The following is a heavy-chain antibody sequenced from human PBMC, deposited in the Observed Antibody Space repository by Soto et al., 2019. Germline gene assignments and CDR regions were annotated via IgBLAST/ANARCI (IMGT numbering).Heavy chain of an antibody. D-gene: IGHD3-10*01. CDR1: GYRFDSYG. Sequence: QVQLVQSGPDVKKPGASVKVSCKASGYRFDSYGINWIRQAPGQGLEWMGWISARNDDRKYAHKFQDSVTLTRETSTSTAYMEMRGLRSDETAVYYCAREGKSLAFEMWGQGTMVTVSS. CDR2: ISARNDDR. CDR3: AREGKSLAFEM. V-gene: IGHV1-18*01. J-gene: IGHJ3*02.